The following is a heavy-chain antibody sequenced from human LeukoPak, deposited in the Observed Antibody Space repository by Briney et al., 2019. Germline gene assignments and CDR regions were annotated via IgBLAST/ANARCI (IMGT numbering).Heavy chain of an antibody. Sequence: SETLSLTCTVSGGSISSYYWSWIRQPPGKGLEWIGYIYYSGSTNYNPSLKSRVTISVDTSNNHFSLKLSSVTAADTAVYYCARGAFSDGMDVWGQGTTVTVSS. J-gene: IGHJ6*02. CDR1: GGSISSYY. CDR3: ARGAFSDGMDV. D-gene: IGHD3-3*02. V-gene: IGHV4-59*01. CDR2: IYYSGST.